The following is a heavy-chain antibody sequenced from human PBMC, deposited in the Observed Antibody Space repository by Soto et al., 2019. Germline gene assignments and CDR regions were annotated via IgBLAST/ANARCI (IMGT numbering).Heavy chain of an antibody. CDR2: IYYSGST. J-gene: IGHJ4*02. Sequence: PSETLSLTCTVSGASISGFYLSWIRQPPGKGLEWIGYIYYSGSTNYNPSLKSRVTISVDTSKNQFFLKLSSVTAADTAVYYCARGNGYNIYWGQGTLVTVSS. V-gene: IGHV4-59*01. CDR3: ARGNGYNIY. D-gene: IGHD5-12*01. CDR1: GASISGFY.